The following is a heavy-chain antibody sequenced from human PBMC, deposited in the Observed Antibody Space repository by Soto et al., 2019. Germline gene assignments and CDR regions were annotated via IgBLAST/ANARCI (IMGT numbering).Heavy chain of an antibody. V-gene: IGHV3-23*01. J-gene: IGHJ4*02. D-gene: IGHD3-10*01. CDR2: ISGSGGTT. CDR1: GFTFTTRA. Sequence: EVQRLESGGGLVQPGGSLRLSCAASGFTFTTRAMSWVRQAPGKGLQWVSGISGSGGTTYYADSVKGRLTISRDNSKNMLYLQMNSLRDDDTAVYYCATGTQNFDYWGRGTRVTVSS. CDR3: ATGTQNFDY.